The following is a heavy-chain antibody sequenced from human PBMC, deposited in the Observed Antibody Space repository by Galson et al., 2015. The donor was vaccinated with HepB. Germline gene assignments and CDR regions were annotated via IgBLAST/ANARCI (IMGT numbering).Heavy chain of an antibody. Sequence: SLRLSCAASGFTFSSYSMNWVRQAPGKGLEWVSLISSSSSYIYYADSVKGRFTISRDNANHSLYLQMNSLRAEDTAVYYWARDLGFFDWLLVDAFDIWGQGTMVTVSS. V-gene: IGHV3-21*01. CDR3: ARDLGFFDWLLVDAFDI. D-gene: IGHD3-9*01. J-gene: IGHJ3*02. CDR1: GFTFSSYS. CDR2: ISSSSSYI.